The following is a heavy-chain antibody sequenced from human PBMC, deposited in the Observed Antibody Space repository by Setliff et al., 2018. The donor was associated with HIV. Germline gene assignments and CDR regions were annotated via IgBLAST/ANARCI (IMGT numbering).Heavy chain of an antibody. Sequence: GGSLRLSCTASGFTFSDHYMDWVRQAPGKGLEWVGRTKNKANSYTTEYAASVKGRFTISRDGSKDSLYLQMNSLKPEDTAVYYCVRSYGSGTYAYYYDYWGQGTLVTVSS. CDR1: GFTFSDHY. J-gene: IGHJ4*02. V-gene: IGHV3-72*01. D-gene: IGHD3-10*01. CDR3: VRSYGSGTYAYYYDY. CDR2: TKNKANSYTT.